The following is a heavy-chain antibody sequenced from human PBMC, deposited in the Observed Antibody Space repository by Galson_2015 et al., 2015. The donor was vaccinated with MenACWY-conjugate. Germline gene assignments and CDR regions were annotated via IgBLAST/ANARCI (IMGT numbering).Heavy chain of an antibody. V-gene: IGHV3-74*01. D-gene: IGHD1-26*01. CDR1: GFIFNTYW. Sequence: SLRLSCAASGFIFNTYWMHWVRQAPGKGLVGVSRINPGGSSTTYADSVKDRFTISRDNAKNTLYLQMNSLRPEDTAVFYCAKTRGASFYFDSWGQGTLVTVSS. CDR2: INPGGSST. J-gene: IGHJ4*02. CDR3: AKTRGASFYFDS.